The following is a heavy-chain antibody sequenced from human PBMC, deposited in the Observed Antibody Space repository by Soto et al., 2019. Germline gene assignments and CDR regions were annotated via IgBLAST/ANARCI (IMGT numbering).Heavy chain of an antibody. V-gene: IGHV1-18*01. CDR2: ISPYNGVT. D-gene: IGHD3-10*01. CDR1: GYTFSSYG. CDR3: ARRNNYGSGDKIYYFDY. J-gene: IGHJ4*02. Sequence: QVQLVQSGAEVKKPGASVKVSCKASGYTFSSYGIAWVRQAPGQGLEWMGWISPYNGVTNYAQKLQGRVTVTTDTSMNTAYMELSSLRADDTAVYYCARRNNYGSGDKIYYFDYWGQGTLVTVSS.